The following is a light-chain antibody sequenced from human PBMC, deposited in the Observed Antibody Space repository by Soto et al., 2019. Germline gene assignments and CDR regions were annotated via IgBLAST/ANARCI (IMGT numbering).Light chain of an antibody. V-gene: IGKV4-1*01. J-gene: IGKJ1*01. CDR1: QTVLHRPTNNNY. CDR2: WAS. Sequence: DFVMTQSPDSLAVSLGERATINCRSSQTVLHRPTNNNYLAWFQQKAGQPPRLLIYWASTRESGVTARFSGSGSGTDFTLTISSLQAEDVAVYYCQQYNTFPWTFGQGTKVEI. CDR3: QQYNTFPWT.